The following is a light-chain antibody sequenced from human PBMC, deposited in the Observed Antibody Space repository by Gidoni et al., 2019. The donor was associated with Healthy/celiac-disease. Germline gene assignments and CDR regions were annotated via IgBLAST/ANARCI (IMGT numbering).Light chain of an antibody. V-gene: IGLV2-23*02. Sequence: QSALTQPASVSGSPGQSITISCPGTSNDVGSYNLVSWYQQHPGKAPKLMIYEVSKRPSGVSNRFSGSKSGNTASLTISGLQAEDEADYYCCSYAGSSTLVFGGGTKLTVL. CDR3: CSYAGSSTLV. J-gene: IGLJ2*01. CDR1: SNDVGSYNL. CDR2: EVS.